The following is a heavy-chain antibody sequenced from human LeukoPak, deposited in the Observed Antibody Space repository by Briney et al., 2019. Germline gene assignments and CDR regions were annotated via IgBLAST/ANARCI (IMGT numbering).Heavy chain of an antibody. CDR3: ARHSGSSWYPSYYYMDV. CDR1: GYSISSGYY. Sequence: SETLSLTCAVSGYSISSGYYWGWIRQPPGKGLEWIESIYHSGSTYYNPSLKSRVTISVDTSKNQFSLKLSSVTAADTAVYYCARHSGSSWYPSYYYMDVWGKGTTVTVSS. V-gene: IGHV4-38-2*01. CDR2: IYHSGST. D-gene: IGHD6-13*01. J-gene: IGHJ6*03.